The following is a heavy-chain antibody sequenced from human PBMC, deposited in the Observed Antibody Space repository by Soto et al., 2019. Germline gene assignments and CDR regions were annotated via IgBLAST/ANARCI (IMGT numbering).Heavy chain of an antibody. CDR2: ISAYNGNT. D-gene: IGHD6-13*01. CDR3: ARDGHRDSSSWTRTNYYYYGMDV. CDR1: GYTFTSYG. Sequence: QVQLVQSGAEMKKPGASVKVSCKASGYTFTSYGISWVRQAPGQGLEWMGWISAYNGNTNYAQKLQGRVTMTTDTSTSTAYMELRSLRSDDTAVYYCARDGHRDSSSWTRTNYYYYGMDVWGQGTTVTVSS. V-gene: IGHV1-18*01. J-gene: IGHJ6*02.